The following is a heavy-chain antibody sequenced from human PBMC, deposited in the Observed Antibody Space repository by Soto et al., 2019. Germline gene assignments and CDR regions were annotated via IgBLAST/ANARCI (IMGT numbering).Heavy chain of an antibody. CDR1: GGSISSGGYS. CDR2: IYHSGST. D-gene: IGHD3-22*01. J-gene: IGHJ6*02. V-gene: IGHV4-30-2*01. Sequence: QLQLQESGSGLVKPSQTLSLTCAVSGGSISSGGYSWSWIRQPPGKGLEWIGYIYHSGSTYYNPSLKSRVTISVDRSKNQFSLKLSSVTAADTAVYYCARGKRGYYDSSGYWYYGMDVWDQGTTVTVSS. CDR3: ARGKRGYYDSSGYWYYGMDV.